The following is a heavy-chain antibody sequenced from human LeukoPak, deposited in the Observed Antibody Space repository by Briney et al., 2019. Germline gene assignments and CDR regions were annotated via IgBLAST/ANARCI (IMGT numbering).Heavy chain of an antibody. J-gene: IGHJ3*02. Sequence: GGSLRLSCAASGFTFSDYYMSWIRQAPGKGLEWVSYISSSSSYTNYADSVKGRFTFSRDNAKNSLYLQMNSLRAEDTAVYYCARDPLFYYGSGPGAFDIWGQGTMVTVSS. D-gene: IGHD3-10*01. CDR2: ISSSSSYT. CDR1: GFTFSDYY. CDR3: ARDPLFYYGSGPGAFDI. V-gene: IGHV3-11*06.